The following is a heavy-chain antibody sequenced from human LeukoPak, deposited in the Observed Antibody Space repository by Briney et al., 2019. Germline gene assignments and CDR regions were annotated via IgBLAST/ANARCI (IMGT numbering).Heavy chain of an antibody. CDR1: GFTFSNAW. J-gene: IGHJ4*02. D-gene: IGHD6-13*01. V-gene: IGHV3-15*01. CDR2: IKSKTDGGAT. CDR3: ATERGRASWYEYYFDN. Sequence: GESLRLSCAASGFTFSNAWMSWVRQAPGKGLEWVGRIKSKTDGGATDHVAPVKGRFTISRDDSRDTLYLQMSSLKAEDTAVYFCATERGRASWYEYYFDNWGQGTLVTVAS.